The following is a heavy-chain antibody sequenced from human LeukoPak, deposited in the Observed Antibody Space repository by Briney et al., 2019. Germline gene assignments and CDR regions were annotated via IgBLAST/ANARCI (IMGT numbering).Heavy chain of an antibody. Sequence: GGSLRLSCAASGFTFSNYAIHWVRQAPGKGLEWVANINQDGSEKYYVDSVKGRFTISRDNAKNSVYLQMNSLRVEDTAVYYCAGAWSRVDGFDIWGQGTMVTVSS. CDR3: AGAWSRVDGFDI. D-gene: IGHD2-8*02. CDR2: INQDGSEK. V-gene: IGHV3-7*01. J-gene: IGHJ3*02. CDR1: GFTFSNYA.